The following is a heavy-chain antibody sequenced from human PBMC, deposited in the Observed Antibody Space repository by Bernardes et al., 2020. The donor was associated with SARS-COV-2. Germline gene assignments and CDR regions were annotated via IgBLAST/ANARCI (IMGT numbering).Heavy chain of an antibody. D-gene: IGHD3-22*01. CDR2: IWYDGSNK. Sequence: GGSLRLSCAASGFTFSSYGMHWVRQAPGKGLEWVAVIWYDGSNKYYADSVKGRFTISRDNSKNTLYLQMNSLRAEDTAVYYCARDTYYYDSSGYYTSRGYFQHWGQGTLVTVSS. CDR1: GFTFSSYG. V-gene: IGHV3-33*01. CDR3: ARDTYYYDSSGYYTSRGYFQH. J-gene: IGHJ1*01.